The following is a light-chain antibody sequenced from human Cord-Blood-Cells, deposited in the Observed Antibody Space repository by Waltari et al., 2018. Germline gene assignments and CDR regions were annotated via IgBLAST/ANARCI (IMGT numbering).Light chain of an antibody. V-gene: IGLV2-14*01. CDR1: SRDVGGYNL. Sequence: QSALTQPASVSGSPGQSITISCTGTSRDVGGYNLVSWYQQHPGKAPKLMIYDVSNRPSGVSNRFSGSKSGNTASLTISGLQAEDEADYYCSSYTSSSTLVFGGGTKLTVL. J-gene: IGLJ3*02. CDR3: SSYTSSSTLV. CDR2: DVS.